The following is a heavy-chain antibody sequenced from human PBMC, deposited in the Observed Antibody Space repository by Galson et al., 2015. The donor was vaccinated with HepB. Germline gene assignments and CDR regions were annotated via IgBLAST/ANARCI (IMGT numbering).Heavy chain of an antibody. CDR1: GFTFSSYA. J-gene: IGHJ4*02. CDR2: ISYDGSNK. Sequence: SLRLSCAASGFTFSSYAMHWVRQAPGKGLEWVAVISYDGSNKYYADSVKGRFTISRDNSKNTLYLQMNSLRAEDTAVYYCAGDRKRGGSYYGYYFDYWGQGTLVTVSS. CDR3: AGDRKRGGSYYGYYFDY. D-gene: IGHD3-10*01. V-gene: IGHV3-30*04.